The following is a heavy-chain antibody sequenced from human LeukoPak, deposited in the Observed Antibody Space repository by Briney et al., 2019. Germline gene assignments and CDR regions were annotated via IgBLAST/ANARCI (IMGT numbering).Heavy chain of an antibody. V-gene: IGHV3-13*01. CDR2: IGTAGDT. Sequence: GGSLRLSCAASGFTFSSYSMNWVRQATGKGLEWVSAIGTAGDTYYPGSVKGRFTISRENAKNSLYLQMNSLRAGDTAVYYCARGGPSTLTGKLSGYYYGMDVWGQGTTVTVSS. CDR3: ARGGPSTLTGKLSGYYYGMDV. J-gene: IGHJ6*02. D-gene: IGHD1-20*01. CDR1: GFTFSSYS.